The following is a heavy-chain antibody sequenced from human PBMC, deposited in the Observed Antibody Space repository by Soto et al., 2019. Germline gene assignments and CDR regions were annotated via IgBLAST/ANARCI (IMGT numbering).Heavy chain of an antibody. V-gene: IGHV3-21*06. CDR1: GFTFSTYN. CDR3: ATIGHRDGFDI. Sequence: EVQLVESGGGLVKPEESLRLSCAASGFTFSTYNMKWVRQAPGKGLEWVSSISTSGSYIFYAGSVRGRFTIFRDDAKNSLHLLMNSLRAEDTAVYYCATIGHRDGFDIWGQGTTVIVSS. D-gene: IGHD3-16*02. J-gene: IGHJ3*02. CDR2: ISTSGSYI.